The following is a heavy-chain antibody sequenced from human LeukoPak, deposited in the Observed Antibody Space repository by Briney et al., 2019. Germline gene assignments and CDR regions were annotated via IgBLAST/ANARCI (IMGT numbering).Heavy chain of an antibody. Sequence: TPSETLSITCTVSGGSISSYYWSWIRQPPGKGLEWIGYIYYSGSTNYNPSLKSRVTISVDTSKNQFSLKLSSVTAADTAVYYCARAGWGSPFDYWGQGTLVTVSS. CDR1: GGSISSYY. CDR3: ARAGWGSPFDY. D-gene: IGHD3-16*01. J-gene: IGHJ4*02. CDR2: IYYSGST. V-gene: IGHV4-59*01.